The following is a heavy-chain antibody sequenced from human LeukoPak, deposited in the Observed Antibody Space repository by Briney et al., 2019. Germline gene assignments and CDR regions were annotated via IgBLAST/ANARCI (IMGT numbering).Heavy chain of an antibody. D-gene: IGHD3-10*01. V-gene: IGHV1-18*01. Sequence: ASVKVSCKASGYSFTSYGISWVRQAPGQGLEWMGWISAYNGNTNYAQKLQGRVTMTTDTSTSTAYMELRSLRSDDTAVYYCARAPPGGHGSGSYLGTDYWGQGTLVTVSS. CDR2: ISAYNGNT. J-gene: IGHJ4*02. CDR3: ARAPPGGHGSGSYLGTDY. CDR1: GYSFTSYG.